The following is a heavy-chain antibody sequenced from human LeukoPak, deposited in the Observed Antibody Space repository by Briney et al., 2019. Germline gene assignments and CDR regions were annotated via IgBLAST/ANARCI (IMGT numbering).Heavy chain of an antibody. V-gene: IGHV3-74*01. CDR1: GFTFNNYA. Sequence: PGGSLRLSCAAAGFTFNNYAMGWVRQAPGKGLVWVSRIKSDGSTNYADSVKGRFTISRDNAKNTVSLQMNSLRAEDTGVYYCARAPSEIGGYYPEYFRHWGQGTLVTVSS. CDR3: ARAPSEIGGYYPEYFRH. D-gene: IGHD3-22*01. CDR2: IKSDGST. J-gene: IGHJ1*01.